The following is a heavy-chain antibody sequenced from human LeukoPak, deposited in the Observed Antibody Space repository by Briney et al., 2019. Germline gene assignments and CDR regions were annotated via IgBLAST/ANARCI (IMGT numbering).Heavy chain of an antibody. D-gene: IGHD6-13*01. Sequence: SVKVSCKASGGTFSSYAINWVRQAPGQGLEWMGGTIPMFDTANYAQKFQGRVTITADESTNTTYMELSSLRSEDTAVYYCARDHSSSWYYGAFDIWGQGTLVTVSS. J-gene: IGHJ3*02. CDR3: ARDHSSSWYYGAFDI. CDR2: TIPMFDTA. V-gene: IGHV1-69*13. CDR1: GGTFSSYA.